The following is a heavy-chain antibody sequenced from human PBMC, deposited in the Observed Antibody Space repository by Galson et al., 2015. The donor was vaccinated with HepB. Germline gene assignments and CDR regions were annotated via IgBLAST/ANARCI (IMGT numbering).Heavy chain of an antibody. D-gene: IGHD4-17*01. CDR2: IIPDFGTA. CDR3: ARGDYGDYACYYYYGMDV. J-gene: IGHJ6*02. CDR1: GGTFSSYA. Sequence: SVKVSCKASGGTFSSYAISWVRQAPGQGLEWVGGIIPDFGTANYAQTFQGRVTITADESTSTAYMELSSLRSEDTAVYYCARGDYGDYACYYYYGMDVWGQGTTVTVSS. V-gene: IGHV1-69*13.